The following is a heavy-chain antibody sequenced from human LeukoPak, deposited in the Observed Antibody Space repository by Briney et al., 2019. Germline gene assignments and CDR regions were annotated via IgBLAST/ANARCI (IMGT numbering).Heavy chain of an antibody. Sequence: GGSLRLSCAASGFTFSNYWMSWVRQAPGKGLEWVANIKQDGSEKYYADSVKGRFTISRDNAKSSLLLQLNSLRVEDTAVYHCASTQTFDYWGQGTLVTVSS. CDR3: ASTQTFDY. V-gene: IGHV3-7*05. J-gene: IGHJ4*02. CDR1: GFTFSNYW. CDR2: IKQDGSEK.